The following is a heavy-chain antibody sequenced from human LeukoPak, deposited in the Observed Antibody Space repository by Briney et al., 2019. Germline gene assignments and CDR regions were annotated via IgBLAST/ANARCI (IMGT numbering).Heavy chain of an antibody. CDR1: GFTFSSYA. J-gene: IGHJ4*02. D-gene: IGHD6-19*01. CDR2: ISGSGNSP. CDR3: AKDQRAVAGTCFDN. V-gene: IGHV3-23*01. Sequence: GGSLRLSCTASGFTFSSYAMTWVRQAPGKGLEWVAGISGSGNSPNYADSVRGRFTISRDNSNNTLYLQMKTLSPEDTAVYYCAKDQRAVAGTCFDNWGQGTLVTVSS.